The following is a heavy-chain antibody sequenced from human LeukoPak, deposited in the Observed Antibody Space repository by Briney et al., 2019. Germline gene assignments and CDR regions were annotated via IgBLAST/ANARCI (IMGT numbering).Heavy chain of an antibody. CDR3: ARVRSRGSCGDY. D-gene: IGHD2-2*01. J-gene: IGHJ4*02. V-gene: IGHV1-18*01. CDR1: GYTFTSYG. Sequence: ASVKVSCKASGYTFTSYGISWVRQAPGQGLEWMGWISAYNGNTNYAQKLQGRVTMTTDTSTSAAYMELRSLRSDDTAVYYCARVRSRGSCGDYWGQGTLVTVSS. CDR2: ISAYNGNT.